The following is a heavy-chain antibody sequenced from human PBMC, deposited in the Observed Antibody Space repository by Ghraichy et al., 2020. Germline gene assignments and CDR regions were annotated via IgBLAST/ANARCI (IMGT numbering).Heavy chain of an antibody. CDR2: IHHSGST. Sequence: SCTVSGGSISTYYWNWFRQPPGKGLEWVGHIHHSGSTKYNPSLKSRVSISLDTSKNQFSLELTSVTAADTAVYFCAREQAWLPQPPTDLYWFFDLWGRGTLVTVSS. J-gene: IGHJ2*01. CDR1: GGSISTYY. CDR3: AREQAWLPQPPTDLYWFFDL. V-gene: IGHV4-59*01. D-gene: IGHD5-12*01.